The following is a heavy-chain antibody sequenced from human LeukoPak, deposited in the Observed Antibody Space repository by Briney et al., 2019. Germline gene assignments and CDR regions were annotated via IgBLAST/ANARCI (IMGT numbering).Heavy chain of an antibody. D-gene: IGHD7-27*01. CDR1: CGSCSSYN. J-gene: IGHJ2*01. CDR2: IYYSGST. Sequence: PSEPLALTCTVSCGSCSSYNCSLIRQPPPHPLLWFGHIYYSGSTNYNPSLKSRVTISVDTSKNQFSLKLSSVTAADTAVYYCARVRPGDRNHWYFDLWGRGTLVTVSS. CDR3: ARVRPGDRNHWYFDL. V-gene: IGHV4-59*01.